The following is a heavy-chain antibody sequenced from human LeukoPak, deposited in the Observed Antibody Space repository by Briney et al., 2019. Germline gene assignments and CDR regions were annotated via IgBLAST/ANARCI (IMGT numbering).Heavy chain of an antibody. J-gene: IGHJ6*02. CDR1: GGTFSSYA. CDR3: ANELTITGTTYYYYGMDV. Sequence: SVKVSCKASGGTFSSYAISWVRQAPGQGLEWMGGIIPIFGTANYAQKFQGRVTITADESTSTAYMELSSLRSEDTAVYYCANELTITGTTYYYYGMDVWGQGTTVTVSS. D-gene: IGHD1-7*01. CDR2: IIPIFGTA. V-gene: IGHV1-69*13.